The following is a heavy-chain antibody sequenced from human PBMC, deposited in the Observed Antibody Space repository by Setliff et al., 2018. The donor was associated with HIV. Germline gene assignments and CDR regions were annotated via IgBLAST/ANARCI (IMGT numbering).Heavy chain of an antibody. D-gene: IGHD5-12*01. V-gene: IGHV1-2*02. Sequence: GASVKVSCTASGYTFIDYYIYWVRQAPGQGLEWMGWINPNSGDTDYAQKFQGRVTMTRDTSISTAYMELSRMRSDDTAVYYCARRGYSRPLNYYYYYMDVWGKGTTVTVSS. J-gene: IGHJ6*03. CDR2: INPNSGDT. CDR1: GYTFIDYY. CDR3: ARRGYSRPLNYYYYYMDV.